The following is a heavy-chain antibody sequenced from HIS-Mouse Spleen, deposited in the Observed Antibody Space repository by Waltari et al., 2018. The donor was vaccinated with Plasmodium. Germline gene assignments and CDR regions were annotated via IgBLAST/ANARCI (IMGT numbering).Heavy chain of an antibody. J-gene: IGHJ4*02. CDR3: ASSGSGSYYY. CDR2: INHSGST. V-gene: IGHV4-34*01. Sequence: QVQLQQWGAGLLKPSETLSLTCAVYGGSFSGYYWSWIRQPPGKGLEWIGEINHSGSTNYNPHLKSRVTRSVDTAKNQFSLKLSSVTAADTAVYYWASSGSGSYYYWGQGTLVTVSS. D-gene: IGHD3-10*01. CDR1: GGSFSGYY.